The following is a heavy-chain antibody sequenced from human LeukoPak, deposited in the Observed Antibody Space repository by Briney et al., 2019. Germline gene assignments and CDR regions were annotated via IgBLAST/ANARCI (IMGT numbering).Heavy chain of an antibody. Sequence: PSETLSLTCVVYGGSFSGYYWTWLRQPPGKGLEWIGEINDSGSSNYNPSLNSRITISVDTSENQISLKLSSVTAADTAVYYCARGGRITLFGVVIMRAFDIWGQGTRVTVSS. J-gene: IGHJ3*02. CDR1: GGSFSGYY. CDR2: INDSGSS. V-gene: IGHV4-34*01. D-gene: IGHD3-3*01. CDR3: ARGGRITLFGVVIMRAFDI.